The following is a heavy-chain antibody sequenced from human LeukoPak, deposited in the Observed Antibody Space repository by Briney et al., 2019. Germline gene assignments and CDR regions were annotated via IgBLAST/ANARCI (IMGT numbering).Heavy chain of an antibody. J-gene: IGHJ5*02. Sequence: GGSLRLSCAASGFTFSGSAMHWVRQASGKGLEWVGRIRSKANSYATAYAASVKGRFTISRDDSKNTAYLQMNSLKTEDTAVYYCTRQPITANWFDPWGQGTLVTVSS. CDR2: IRSKANSYAT. CDR3: TRQPITANWFDP. V-gene: IGHV3-73*01. CDR1: GFTFSGSA. D-gene: IGHD3-10*01.